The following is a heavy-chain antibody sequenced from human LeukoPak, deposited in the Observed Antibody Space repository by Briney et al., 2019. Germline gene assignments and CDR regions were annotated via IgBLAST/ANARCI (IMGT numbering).Heavy chain of an antibody. CDR2: IWYDGSNK. CDR1: GFTFSSYG. J-gene: IGHJ6*02. D-gene: IGHD3-10*01. V-gene: IGHV3-33*01. Sequence: GGSLRLSCAASGFTFSSYGMHWVRQAPGKGLEWVAVIWYDGSNKYYADSVKGRFTISRDNSKNTLYLQMNSLRAEDTAVYYCARETPPGYYVSCPSYYYYGMDVWGQGTTVTVSS. CDR3: ARETPPGYYVSCPSYYYYGMDV.